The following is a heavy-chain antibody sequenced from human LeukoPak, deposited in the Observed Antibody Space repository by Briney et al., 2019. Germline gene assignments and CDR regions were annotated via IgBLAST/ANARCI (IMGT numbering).Heavy chain of an antibody. V-gene: IGHV1-69*05. J-gene: IGHJ6*03. D-gene: IGHD3-3*02. CDR2: IIPIYGTP. Sequence: SVKVSCKASGGTLSGYAISWVRQAPGQGLEWMGGIIPIYGTPHSAQKFQGRVTITTDESTSTAFMDLSSLRSEDMAVYYCARGKLGYYYYHMDAWGKGTTVTVSS. CDR1: GGTLSGYA. CDR3: ARGKLGYYYYHMDA.